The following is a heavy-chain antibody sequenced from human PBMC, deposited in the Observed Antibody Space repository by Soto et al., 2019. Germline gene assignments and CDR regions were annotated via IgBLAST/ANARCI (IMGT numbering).Heavy chain of an antibody. CDR3: ARDSSGRQYYGMDV. J-gene: IGHJ6*02. V-gene: IGHV3-48*02. CDR2: ITTTSSTM. D-gene: IGHD3-22*01. Sequence: GGSLRLSCTPSGFIFSVYSMNWVRQAPGKGLEWISYITTTSSTMYYADSVKGRFTISRDNAKNSLYLQMNSLRDEDTAVYYCARDSSGRQYYGMDVWGQGTTVTVSS. CDR1: GFIFSVYS.